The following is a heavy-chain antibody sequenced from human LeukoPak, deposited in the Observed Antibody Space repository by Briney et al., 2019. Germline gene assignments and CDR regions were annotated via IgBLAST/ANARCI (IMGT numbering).Heavy chain of an antibody. J-gene: IGHJ6*02. Sequence: GGSLRLSCAASGFTFISYAMSWVRQAPGKGLEWGSSISGSGGRTYYADSVKGRFTISRDNSKKTVLLQMNSLRAEDTAIYYCTKLAGAILEEPTATLGWGMDAWGQGTTVTVSS. CDR2: ISGSGGRT. CDR3: TKLAGAILEEPTATLGWGMDA. CDR1: GFTFISYA. D-gene: IGHD2-2*01. V-gene: IGHV3-23*01.